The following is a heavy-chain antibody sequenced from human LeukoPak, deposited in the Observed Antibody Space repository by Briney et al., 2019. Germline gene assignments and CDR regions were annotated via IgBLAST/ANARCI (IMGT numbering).Heavy chain of an antibody. J-gene: IGHJ6*02. Sequence: PGGSLRLSCAASGFTFSSYGMRWVRQAPGKGLEWVAVIWCDGSSKYYADSVKGRFTISRDNSKNTLYLQMNSLRAEDTAVYYCARGTQGSTYLYYYYDMDVWGQGTTVTVSS. CDR1: GFTFSSYG. D-gene: IGHD2-2*01. V-gene: IGHV3-33*01. CDR2: IWCDGSSK. CDR3: ARGTQGSTYLYYYYDMDV.